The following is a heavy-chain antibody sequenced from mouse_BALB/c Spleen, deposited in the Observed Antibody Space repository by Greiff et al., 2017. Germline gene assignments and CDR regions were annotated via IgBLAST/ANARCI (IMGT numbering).Heavy chain of an antibody. CDR2: ISSGGSYT. CDR1: GFTFSSYT. Sequence: EVQLVESGGGLVKPGGSLKLSCAASGFTFSSYTMSWVRQTPEKRLEWVATISSGGSYTYYPDSVKGRFTISRDNAKNTLYLQMSSLKSEDTAMYYCTRDQYFDYWGQGTTLTVSS. CDR3: TRDQYFDY. J-gene: IGHJ2*01. V-gene: IGHV5-6-4*01.